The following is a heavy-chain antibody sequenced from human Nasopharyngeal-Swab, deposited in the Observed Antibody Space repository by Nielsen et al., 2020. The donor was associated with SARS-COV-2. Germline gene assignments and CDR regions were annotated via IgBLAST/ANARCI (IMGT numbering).Heavy chain of an antibody. CDR3: AKDRIVVAGISD. CDR1: GFTFSSYG. V-gene: IGHV3-30*18. CDR2: ISYDGSNK. Sequence: GESLKISCAASGFTFSSYGMHWVRQAPGKGLEWVAVISYDGSNKYYVDSVKGRFTISRDNSKNTLYLQMNSLRAEDTAVYYCAKDRIVVAGISDWGQGTLVTVSS. J-gene: IGHJ4*02. D-gene: IGHD2-21*01.